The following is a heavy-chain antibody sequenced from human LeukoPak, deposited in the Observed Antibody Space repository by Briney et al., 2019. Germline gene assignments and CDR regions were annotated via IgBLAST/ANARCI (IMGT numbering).Heavy chain of an antibody. CDR2: IRGDGVTT. V-gene: IGHV3-23*01. Sequence: GGSLRLSCAASGFTFSSHGMNWVRQAPGKGLEWVSGIRGDGVTTYYADSVKGRFTISRDNSKNTLYLQMNSLRAEDTAVYYCARGVRIAVAGNIDYWGQGTLVTVSS. CDR1: GFTFSSHG. D-gene: IGHD6-19*01. J-gene: IGHJ4*02. CDR3: ARGVRIAVAGNIDY.